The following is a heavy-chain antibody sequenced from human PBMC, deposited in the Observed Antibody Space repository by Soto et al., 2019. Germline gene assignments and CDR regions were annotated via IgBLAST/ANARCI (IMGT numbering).Heavy chain of an antibody. CDR3: ARGASTPSFGFYYYYYGMDV. CDR2: IIPIFGTA. Sequence: QVQLVQSGAEVKKPGSSVKVSCKASGGTFSSYAISWVRQAPGQGLEWMGGIIPIFGTANYAQKFQGRVTITADESTSTAYMELSSLRSEDTAVYYCARGASTPSFGFYYYYYGMDVWGQGTTVTVSS. D-gene: IGHD2-15*01. CDR1: GGTFSSYA. V-gene: IGHV1-69*01. J-gene: IGHJ6*02.